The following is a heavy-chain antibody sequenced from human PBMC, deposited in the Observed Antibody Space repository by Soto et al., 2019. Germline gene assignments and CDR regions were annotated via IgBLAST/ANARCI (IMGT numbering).Heavy chain of an antibody. CDR2: ISSSGSTI. CDR3: ARDNWRRELSHWAFDI. CDR1: AFTLSSYE. V-gene: IGHV3-48*03. D-gene: IGHD3-16*02. Sequence: GRSMRLSCAASAFTLSSYEMKWVRPAPGKGLEWVSYISSSGSTISYANSGTGRLTMSRNKAKNSLYRQMNSLRAEDTAIYYCARDNWRRELSHWAFDIWGQGTMVTVSS. J-gene: IGHJ3*02.